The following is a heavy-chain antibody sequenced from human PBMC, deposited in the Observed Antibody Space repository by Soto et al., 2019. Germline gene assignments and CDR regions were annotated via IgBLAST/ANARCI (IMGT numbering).Heavy chain of an antibody. D-gene: IGHD1-26*01. CDR2: IIPILGIA. CDR1: GGTFSSYT. V-gene: IGHV1-69*04. CDR3: ARDASRRNGSYVLRAGLDY. J-gene: IGHJ4*02. Sequence: GASVKVSCKASGGTFSSYTISWVRQAPGQGLEWMGRIIPILGIANYAQKFQGRVTMTADNSTSTVYMELSSLRSEDTAVYYCARDASRRNGSYVLRAGLDYRGQGTLVTVSS.